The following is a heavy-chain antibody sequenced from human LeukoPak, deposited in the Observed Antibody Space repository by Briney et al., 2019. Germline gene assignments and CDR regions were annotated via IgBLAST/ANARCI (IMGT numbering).Heavy chain of an antibody. CDR3: ARGRMGDCGGDCYSWYFDL. V-gene: IGHV3-33*01. CDR2: IWYDGSNK. CDR1: GFTFSSYG. D-gene: IGHD2-21*02. J-gene: IGHJ2*01. Sequence: PGRSLRLSCAASGFTFSSYGKHWVRQAPGKGLEWVAVIWYDGSNKYYADSVKGRFTISRDNSKNTLYLQMNSLRAEDTAVYYCARGRMGDCGGDCYSWYFDLWGRGTLVTVSS.